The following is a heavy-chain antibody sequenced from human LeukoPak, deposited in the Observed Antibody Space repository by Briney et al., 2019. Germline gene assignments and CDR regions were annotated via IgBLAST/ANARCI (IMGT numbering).Heavy chain of an antibody. V-gene: IGHV1-8*03. J-gene: IGHJ3*02. CDR3: AASAIAAAADAFDI. CDR2: MNPNSGNT. D-gene: IGHD6-13*01. CDR1: GYTFTSYD. Sequence: ASVKVSCKASGYTFTSYDINWVGQATGQGLEWMGWMNPNSGNTGYAQKFQGRVTITRNTSISTAYMELSSLRSEDTAVYYCAASAIAAAADAFDIWGQGTMVTVSS.